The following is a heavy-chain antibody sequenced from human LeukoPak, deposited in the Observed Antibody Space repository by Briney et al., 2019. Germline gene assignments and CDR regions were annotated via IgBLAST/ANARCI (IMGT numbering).Heavy chain of an antibody. CDR1: GGSFSGYY. Sequence: SETLSLTCAVYGGSFSGYYWSWIRQPPGKGLEWIGEINHRGSTNYNPSLKSRVTISVDTSKNQFSLKLSSETAADTAVYYCARRMRFLEWFNYWGQGTLVTVSS. V-gene: IGHV4-34*01. D-gene: IGHD3-3*01. CDR2: INHRGST. J-gene: IGHJ4*02. CDR3: ARRMRFLEWFNY.